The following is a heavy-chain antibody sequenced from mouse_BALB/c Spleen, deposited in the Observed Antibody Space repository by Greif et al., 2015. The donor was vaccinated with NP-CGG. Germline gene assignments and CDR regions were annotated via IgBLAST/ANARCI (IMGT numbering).Heavy chain of an antibody. Sequence: EVKLVESGGGLVKPGGSLKLSCAASGFAFSSYDMSWVRQTPEKRLEWVATISSGGSYTYYPDSVKGRFTISRDNARNTLYLQMSSLRSEDTALYYCARHPPYGNYGPWFAYWGQGTLVTVSA. CDR2: ISSGGSYT. V-gene: IGHV5-9*02. CDR3: ARHPPYGNYGPWFAY. CDR1: GFAFSSYD. D-gene: IGHD2-10*02. J-gene: IGHJ3*01.